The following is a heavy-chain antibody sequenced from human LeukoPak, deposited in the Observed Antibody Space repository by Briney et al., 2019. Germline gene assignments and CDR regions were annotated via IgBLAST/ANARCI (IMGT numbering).Heavy chain of an antibody. CDR3: ARGGGGVRCFDWLAGGRIYYMVV. CDR2: MNPNSGNT. V-gene: IGHV1-8*01. J-gene: IGHJ6*03. Sequence: ASVKVSCKASGYTFTSYDINWVRQATGQGLEWMGWMNPNSGNTGNAQKCQGRVTMTRNTSISTAYMELSSLRSEEPAVYYCARGGGGVRCFDWLAGGRIYYMVVWGKGTTVTVSS. CDR1: GYTFTSYD. D-gene: IGHD3-9*01.